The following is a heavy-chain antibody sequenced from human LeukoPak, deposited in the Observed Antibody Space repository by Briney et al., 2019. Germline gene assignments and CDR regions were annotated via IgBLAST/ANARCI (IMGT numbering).Heavy chain of an antibody. CDR3: ARLPNSSGWYRYYYYYMDV. CDR2: IKQDGSEK. CDR1: GFTFSSYW. D-gene: IGHD6-19*01. J-gene: IGHJ6*03. V-gene: IGHV3-7*01. Sequence: GGSLRLSCAASGFTFSSYWMSWVRQAPGKGLEWVANIKQDGSEKYYVDSVKGRFTISRDNAKNSLYLQMNSPRAEDTAVYYCARLPNSSGWYRYYYYYMDVWGKGTTVTVSS.